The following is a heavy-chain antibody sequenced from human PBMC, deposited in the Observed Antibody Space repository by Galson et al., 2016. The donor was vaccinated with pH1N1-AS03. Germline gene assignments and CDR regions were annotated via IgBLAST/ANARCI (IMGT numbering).Heavy chain of an antibody. CDR1: GFTFSTYT. J-gene: IGHJ4*02. D-gene: IGHD3-22*01. CDR2: ISSSSRFI. CDR3: ARDGGYSSGWIDF. V-gene: IGHV3-21*04. Sequence: SLRLSCAASGFTFSTYTMNWVRQAPGKGLEWVAYISSSSRFIYYAHAVQGRFTISTDSPKNSVYLHMNGLRADDTAVYYCARDGGYSSGWIDFWGQGTLVSVSS.